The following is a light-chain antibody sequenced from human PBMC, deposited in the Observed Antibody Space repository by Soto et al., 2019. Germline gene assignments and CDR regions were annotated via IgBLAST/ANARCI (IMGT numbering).Light chain of an antibody. CDR3: SSYTSSSTVV. Sequence: QSALTQPASVSGSPGQSITISCTGTSSNVGGYNYVSWYQQHPGKAPKLMIYEVSNRPSGVSNRFSGSKSGNTASLTISVLQADDEDDYYCSSYTSSSTVVFGGGTKLTVL. CDR1: SSNVGGYNY. V-gene: IGLV2-14*01. J-gene: IGLJ2*01. CDR2: EVS.